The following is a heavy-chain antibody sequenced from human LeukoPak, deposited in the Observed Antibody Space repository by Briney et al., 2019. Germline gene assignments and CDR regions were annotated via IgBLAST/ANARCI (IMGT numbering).Heavy chain of an antibody. V-gene: IGHV4-59*13. CDR3: ATRSTGVAATFDC. D-gene: IGHD2-15*01. CDR2: ISYSGDT. J-gene: IGHJ4*02. Sequence: SEALSLTCGDPRGSISRYYGSWIREPPGKGLEWILYISYSGDTNYNPPLKRRVTISVDTSKKQIHLKLSSVAAADTAVYYCATRSTGVAATFDCWGQGALVTVSS. CDR1: RGSISRYY.